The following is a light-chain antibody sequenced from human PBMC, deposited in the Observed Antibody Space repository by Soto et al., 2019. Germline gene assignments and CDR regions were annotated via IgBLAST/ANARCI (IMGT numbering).Light chain of an antibody. CDR1: QSVSASF. Sequence: EIVLTQSPGTLSLSPGETAALSCRASQSVSASFLAWYQQKPGQAPRLLISGASSRATGIPDRFSGSGSGTDFTLTISRLEPEDFAVYSCQHFSSSPYTFGQGTKLEIK. V-gene: IGKV3-20*01. CDR2: GAS. CDR3: QHFSSSPYT. J-gene: IGKJ2*01.